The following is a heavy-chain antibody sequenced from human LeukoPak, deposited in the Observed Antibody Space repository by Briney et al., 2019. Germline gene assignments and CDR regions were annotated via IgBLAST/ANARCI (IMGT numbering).Heavy chain of an antibody. J-gene: IGHJ3*02. CDR3: ARGATGTFDI. Sequence: SETLSLTCTVSGGSISSSSYYWGWIRQPPGKGLEWIGSIYYSGSTYYNPSLKSRVTISVDTSKNQFSLKLSSVTAADTAVYYCARGATGTFDIWGQGTMVTVSS. CDR2: IYYSGST. V-gene: IGHV4-39*07. D-gene: IGHD1-1*01. CDR1: GGSISSSSYY.